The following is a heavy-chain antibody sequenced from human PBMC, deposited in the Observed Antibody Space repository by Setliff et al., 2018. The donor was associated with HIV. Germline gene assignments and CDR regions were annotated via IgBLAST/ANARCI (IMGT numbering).Heavy chain of an antibody. D-gene: IGHD3-22*01. CDR3: ARPQHIYDDSSDDY. V-gene: IGHV1-69*10. J-gene: IGHJ4*02. CDR2: IIPILGIA. CDR1: GGTFSSYA. Sequence: ASVKVSCKASGGTFSSYAISWVRQAPGQGLEWMGGIIPILGIANYAQKFQGRVTITADESTSTAYMELSSLRSEDTAVYYCARPQHIYDDSSDDYWGQGTLVTVSS.